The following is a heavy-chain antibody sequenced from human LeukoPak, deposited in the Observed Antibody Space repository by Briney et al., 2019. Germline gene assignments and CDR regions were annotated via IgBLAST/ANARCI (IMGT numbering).Heavy chain of an antibody. Sequence: PSETLSLTCTVSGGSISCYYWSWIRQPPGKGLEWIGYIYYSGSTNYNPSLKSRVTISVDTSKNQFSLKLSSVTAADTAVYYCARWGDSDAFDIWGQGTMVTVSS. CDR3: ARWGDSDAFDI. CDR2: IYYSGST. CDR1: GGSISCYY. D-gene: IGHD3-16*01. J-gene: IGHJ3*02. V-gene: IGHV4-59*01.